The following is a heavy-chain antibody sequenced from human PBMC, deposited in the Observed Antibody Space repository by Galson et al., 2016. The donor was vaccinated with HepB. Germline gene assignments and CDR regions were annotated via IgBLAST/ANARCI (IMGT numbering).Heavy chain of an antibody. CDR3: ARDKSFYYYGMDV. V-gene: IGHV3-30-3*01. J-gene: IGHJ6*02. Sequence: PGKGLEWVAAISYHGSDKYYADSVKGRVTISRDNSNNTLYLQVTSLSPEDTAVYYCARDKSFYYYGMDVWGQGTTVTVSS. CDR2: ISYHGSDK.